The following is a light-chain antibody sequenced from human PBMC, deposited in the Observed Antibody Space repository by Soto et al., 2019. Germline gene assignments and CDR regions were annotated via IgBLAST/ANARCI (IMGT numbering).Light chain of an antibody. Sequence: EIVMTQSPGTLAVSPGERATLSCRASQSISNNLAWYQQRPGQRPRLLIYGASTRATDIPARFSGSGSGTEFTLTINNLQSEDFAVYFCQQYQRWPPLSFGGGTKVDIK. CDR1: QSISNN. J-gene: IGKJ4*01. CDR2: GAS. V-gene: IGKV3-15*01. CDR3: QQYQRWPPLS.